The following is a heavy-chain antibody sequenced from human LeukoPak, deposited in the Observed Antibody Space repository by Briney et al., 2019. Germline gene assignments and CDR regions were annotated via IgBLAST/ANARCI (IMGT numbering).Heavy chain of an antibody. J-gene: IGHJ4*02. D-gene: IGHD1-1*01. V-gene: IGHV4-4*07. CDR1: GGSISSYY. Sequence: PSETLSFTCTVSGGSISSYYWSWIRQPAGEGLEWIGHIYTSGNTNYNPSLKSRVTMSVDTSKNQFSLKVSSVTAADTAVYYCARVGNNWYYFDYWGQGTLVTVSS. CDR3: ARVGNNWYYFDY. CDR2: IYTSGNT.